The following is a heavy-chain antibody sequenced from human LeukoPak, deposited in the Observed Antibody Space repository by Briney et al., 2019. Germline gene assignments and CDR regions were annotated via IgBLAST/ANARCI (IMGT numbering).Heavy chain of an antibody. J-gene: IGHJ4*02. CDR1: GGTFSSYA. CDR2: IIPIFGTA. Sequence: SVKVSCKASGGTFSSYAISWVRQAPGQGLEWMGGIIPIFGTANYAQKFQGRVTITTDESTSTAYMELSSLRSEDTAVYCCASGVIAAADQRTYYFDYWGQGTLVTVSS. V-gene: IGHV1-69*05. CDR3: ASGVIAAADQRTYYFDY. D-gene: IGHD6-13*01.